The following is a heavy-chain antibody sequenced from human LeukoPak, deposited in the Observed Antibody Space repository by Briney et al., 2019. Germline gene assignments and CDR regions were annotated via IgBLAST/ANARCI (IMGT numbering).Heavy chain of an antibody. D-gene: IGHD3-22*01. Sequence: PSVTLSLNSSGYTFTIYDINWVRHATGQGLEWMVWMNPNSGNTGYAQNFQGRVTMTRNTSISTAYMELSSLRSEDTAVYYCACTYYDSSGYYYRYGEMDVWGQGTTVTVSS. J-gene: IGHJ6*02. CDR3: ACTYYDSSGYYYRYGEMDV. CDR2: MNPNSGNT. V-gene: IGHV1-8*01. CDR1: GYTFTIYD.